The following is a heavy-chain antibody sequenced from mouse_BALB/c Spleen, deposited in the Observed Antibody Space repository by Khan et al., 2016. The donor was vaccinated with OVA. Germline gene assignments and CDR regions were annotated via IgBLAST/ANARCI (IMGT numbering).Heavy chain of an antibody. V-gene: IGHV3-8*02. Sequence: EVQLQESGPSLVKPSQTLSLTCSVTGDSITSGYWCWFRKFPGNKLEYMGYILYSGSTYYNPSLIRRISITRHTSQNQYYLQLNSVTTEDTATYYCARSTYRYAFAYWGQGTLVTVSA. J-gene: IGHJ3*01. CDR1: GDSITSGY. CDR2: ILYSGST. D-gene: IGHD2-14*01. CDR3: ARSTYRYAFAY.